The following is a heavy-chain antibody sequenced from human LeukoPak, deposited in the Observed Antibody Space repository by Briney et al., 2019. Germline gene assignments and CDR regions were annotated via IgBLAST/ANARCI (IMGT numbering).Heavy chain of an antibody. CDR2: IYSGGST. J-gene: IGHJ4*02. CDR1: GFTVSSNY. CDR3: AKAVNYYGSGSPFYY. Sequence: SGGSLRLSCAASGFTVSSNYMSWVRQAPGKGLEWVSVIYSGGSTYYADSVKGRFTISRHNSKNTLYLQMNSLRAEDTAVYYCAKAVNYYGSGSPFYYWGQGTLVTVSS. V-gene: IGHV3-53*04. D-gene: IGHD3-10*01.